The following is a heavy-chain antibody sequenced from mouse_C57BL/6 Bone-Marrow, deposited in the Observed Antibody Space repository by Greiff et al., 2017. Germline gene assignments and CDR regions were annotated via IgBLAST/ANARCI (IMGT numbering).Heavy chain of an antibody. Sequence: EVHLVESGGGLVQPGGSPKLSCAASGFTFSDYGMAWVRQAPRKGPEWVAFISNLAYSIYYADTVTGRFTIARENAKNTLYLEMSSLRSEDTAMYYCARQRNYYWYFDVWGTGTTVTVSS. CDR3: ARQRNYYWYFDV. V-gene: IGHV5-15*01. J-gene: IGHJ1*03. CDR2: ISNLAYSI. CDR1: GFTFSDYG.